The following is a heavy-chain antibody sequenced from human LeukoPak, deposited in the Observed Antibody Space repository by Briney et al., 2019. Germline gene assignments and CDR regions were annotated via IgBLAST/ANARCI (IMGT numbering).Heavy chain of an antibody. CDR3: AREIGSGWEDY. CDR2: IQRDGSEK. Sequence: TGGSLRLSCAASGFTFSSYWMNWVRQAPGKGLEWVANIQRDGSEKNYMDSVKGRFTISRDNSKNSLYLQMNGLRDEDTAVYYCAREIGSGWEDYWGQGTLVTVSS. D-gene: IGHD6-19*01. V-gene: IGHV3-7*01. CDR1: GFTFSSYW. J-gene: IGHJ4*02.